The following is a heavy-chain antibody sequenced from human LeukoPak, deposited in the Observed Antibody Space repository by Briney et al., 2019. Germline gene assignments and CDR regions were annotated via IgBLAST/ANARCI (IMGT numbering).Heavy chain of an antibody. Sequence: GGSLRLSCAASGFTFSSYGMHWVRQAPGKGLEWVAVISYDGSNKYYADSVKGRFTISRDNSKNTLYLQMNSLRAEDTAVYYCAKVRDSGYYLFAFDIWGQGTMVTVSS. CDR3: AKVRDSGYYLFAFDI. J-gene: IGHJ3*02. D-gene: IGHD3-22*01. CDR2: ISYDGSNK. V-gene: IGHV3-30*18. CDR1: GFTFSSYG.